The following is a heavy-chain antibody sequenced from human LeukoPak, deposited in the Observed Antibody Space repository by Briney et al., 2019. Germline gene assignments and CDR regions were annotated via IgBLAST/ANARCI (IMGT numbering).Heavy chain of an antibody. J-gene: IGHJ3*01. CDR2: IGASGEST. CDR1: GFTFSVAA. Sequence: PGGSLRLSCAASGFTFSVAAMTWVRQAPGKGLEWVSLIGASGESTYYADSVKGRFTISRDNSKNTLSLQMNSLRVEDTAMYFCAKDIQLSTWGLRPMLTVSS. V-gene: IGHV3-23*01. D-gene: IGHD5-24*01. CDR3: AKDIQLST.